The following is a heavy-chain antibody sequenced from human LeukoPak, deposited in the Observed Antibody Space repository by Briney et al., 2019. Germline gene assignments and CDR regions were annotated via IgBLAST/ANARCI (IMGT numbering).Heavy chain of an antibody. Sequence: GGSLRLSCAASGFTFSSYSMNWVRQAPGKGLEWVSSISSSSSYIYYADSEKGRFTISRDNAKNSLYLQMNSLRAEDTAVYYCARDGGIVGAEDYWGQGTLVTVSS. V-gene: IGHV3-21*01. CDR2: ISSSSSYI. CDR3: ARDGGIVGAEDY. CDR1: GFTFSSYS. J-gene: IGHJ4*02. D-gene: IGHD1-26*01.